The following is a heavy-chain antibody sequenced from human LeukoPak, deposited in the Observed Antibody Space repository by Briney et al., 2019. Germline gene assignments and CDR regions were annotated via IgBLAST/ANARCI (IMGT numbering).Heavy chain of an antibody. J-gene: IGHJ1*01. CDR1: GFTVSSNY. D-gene: IGHD2-21*02. V-gene: IGHV3-23*01. CDR2: ISDSGGSA. Sequence: PGGSLRLSCAASGFTVSSNYMSWVRQAPGKGLEWVSAISDSGGSAYYADSVKGRFTISRDNSKNTLYLQMNSLRAEDTAVYYCAKALCGGDCYFYAEYFQHWGQGTLVTVSS. CDR3: AKALCGGDCYFYAEYFQH.